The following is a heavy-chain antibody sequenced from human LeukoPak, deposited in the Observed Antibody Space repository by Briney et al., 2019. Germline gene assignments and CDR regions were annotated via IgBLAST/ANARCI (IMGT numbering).Heavy chain of an antibody. CDR1: GGSISSGSYY. CDR2: IYTSGST. V-gene: IGHV4-61*02. CDR3: ARRPGYYDFWSGYYSNWFDP. D-gene: IGHD3-3*01. J-gene: IGHJ5*02. Sequence: SETLSLTCTVSGGSISSGSYYWSWIRQPAGKGLEWIGRIYTSGSTNYNPSLKSRVTISVDTSKNQFSLKLSSVTAADTAVYYCARRPGYYDFWSGYYSNWFDPWGQGTLVTVSS.